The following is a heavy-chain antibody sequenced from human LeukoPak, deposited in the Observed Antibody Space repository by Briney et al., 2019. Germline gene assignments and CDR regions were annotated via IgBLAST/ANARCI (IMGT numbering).Heavy chain of an antibody. CDR2: INYDGRRI. J-gene: IGHJ4*02. D-gene: IGHD6-19*01. V-gene: IGHV3-9*01. CDR1: GFIFNDYA. Sequence: GGSLRLSCAASGFIFNDYAMHWVRQAPGKGPEWVSSINYDGRRIGYADSVKGRFTVSRDNTKNSLYLQIHSLRTEDRAFYYCAKDAVRIAVSGYFDYWGPGTLVTVSP. CDR3: AKDAVRIAVSGYFDY.